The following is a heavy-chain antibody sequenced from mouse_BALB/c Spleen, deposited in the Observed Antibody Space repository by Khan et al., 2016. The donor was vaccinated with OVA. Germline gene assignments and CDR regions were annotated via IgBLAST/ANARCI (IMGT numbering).Heavy chain of an antibody. CDR2: ISYSGST. CDR1: GYSITSGYG. D-gene: IGHD1-2*01. CDR3: ARTARIKY. Sequence: EVKLEESGPGLVKPSQSLSLTCTVTGYSITSGYGWNWIRQFPGNKLEWMCYISYSGSTNYNPSLKSRISITRDTSKNQFFLQLNSVTTEDTATYYCARTARIKYWGQGTTLTVSS. V-gene: IGHV3-2*02. J-gene: IGHJ2*01.